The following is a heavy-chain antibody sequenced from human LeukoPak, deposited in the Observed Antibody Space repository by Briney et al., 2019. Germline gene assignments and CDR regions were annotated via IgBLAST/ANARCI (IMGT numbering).Heavy chain of an antibody. V-gene: IGHV4-34*01. Sequence: SETLSLTCTVSGGSISSYYWSWIRQPPAKGLEWIGEINHSGSTNYNLSLKSRVTISVDTSKNQFSLKLSSVTAADTAVYYCASTCSGGSCHDYWGQGTLVTVSS. J-gene: IGHJ4*02. CDR1: GGSISSYY. CDR2: INHSGST. CDR3: ASTCSGGSCHDY. D-gene: IGHD2-15*01.